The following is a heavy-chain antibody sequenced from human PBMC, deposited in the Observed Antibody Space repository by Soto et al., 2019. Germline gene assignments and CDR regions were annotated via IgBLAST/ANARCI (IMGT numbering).Heavy chain of an antibody. Sequence: QVPLMQSGAEVKKPGSSVRVSCKASGDTFSNFAINWLRQAPGQGLEWMGGIIPILDAANYAQNFQGRVPITADDSTTSAYMELDSLNSGDTAVYYCATDTSSERAWGSRFDSWGQGTQVTVSS. D-gene: IGHD3-16*01. CDR3: ATDTSSERAWGSRFDS. CDR1: GDTFSNFA. CDR2: IIPILDAA. J-gene: IGHJ4*02. V-gene: IGHV1-69*01.